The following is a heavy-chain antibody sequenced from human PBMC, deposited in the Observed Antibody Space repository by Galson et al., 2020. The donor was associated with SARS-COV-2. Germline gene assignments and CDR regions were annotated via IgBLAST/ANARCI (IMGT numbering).Heavy chain of an antibody. CDR1: AYSFSKFW. CDR2: IYPDDSDT. V-gene: IGHV5-51*01. CDR3: TRHAVVPGTHFVI. J-gene: IGHJ4*02. D-gene: IGHD2-21*02. Sequence: GESLKISCKGSAYSFSKFWIGWVRQMPGKGLEYMGVIYPDDSDTIYSPSFQGQVTISADKSISTAYLQWSSLKASDTAMYYCTRHAVVPGTHFVIWGQGTLFTVSS.